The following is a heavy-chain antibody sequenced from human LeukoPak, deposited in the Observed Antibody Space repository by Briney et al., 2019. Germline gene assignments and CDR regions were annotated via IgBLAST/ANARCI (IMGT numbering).Heavy chain of an antibody. CDR2: ISSSSSYI. CDR1: GFTFSSYS. J-gene: IGHJ4*02. Sequence: GGSLRLSCAASGFTFSSYSMNWVRQAPGKGLEWVSSISSSSSYIYYADSVKGRFTISRDNSKNTLYLQMNSLRAEDTAVYYCAKDQANTAMVNAFVYWGQGTLVTVSS. CDR3: AKDQANTAMVNAFVY. D-gene: IGHD5-18*01. V-gene: IGHV3-21*04.